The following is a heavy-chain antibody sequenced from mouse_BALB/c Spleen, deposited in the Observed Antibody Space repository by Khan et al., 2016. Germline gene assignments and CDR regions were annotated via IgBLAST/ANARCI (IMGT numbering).Heavy chain of an antibody. CDR3: ARVVRRGGFDY. D-gene: IGHD2-14*01. CDR1: GYSITSDYA. Sequence: EVQLQESGPGLVKPSQSLSLTCTVTGYSITSDYAWNWIRQFPGTKLEYIGYISYSGNTNYNPSLKSRFSITRDPSKNQFFLQLNSVTTEDTATXYCARVVRRGGFDYWGQGTPLTVSS. CDR2: ISYSGNT. J-gene: IGHJ2*01. V-gene: IGHV3-2*02.